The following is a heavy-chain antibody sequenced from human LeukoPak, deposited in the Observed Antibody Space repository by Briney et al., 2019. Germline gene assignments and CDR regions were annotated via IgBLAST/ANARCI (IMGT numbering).Heavy chain of an antibody. CDR3: ARDRLTTVTGQAFSRGKWGY. Sequence: ASVNVSCKASGYTFTSYGISWVRQAPGQGLEWMGWISAYNGNTNYAQKLQGRVTMTTDTSTSTAYMELRSLRSDDTAVYYCARDRLTTVTGQAFSRGKWGYWGQGTLVTVSS. V-gene: IGHV1-18*01. J-gene: IGHJ4*02. CDR1: GYTFTSYG. CDR2: ISAYNGNT. D-gene: IGHD4-17*01.